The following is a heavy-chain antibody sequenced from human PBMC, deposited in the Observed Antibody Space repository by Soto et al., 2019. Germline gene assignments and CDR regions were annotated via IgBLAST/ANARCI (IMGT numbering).Heavy chain of an antibody. D-gene: IGHD5-18*01. V-gene: IGHV3-30*18. CDR3: AKDTARGLNYYYGMDV. Sequence: QVQLVESGGGVVQPGRSLRLSCAASGFTFSSYGMHWVRQAPGKGLEWVAVISYDGSNKYYADSVKGRFTISRDNSKNTLYPQMNSLRAEDTAVYYCAKDTARGLNYYYGMDVWGQGTTVTVSS. CDR1: GFTFSSYG. J-gene: IGHJ6*02. CDR2: ISYDGSNK.